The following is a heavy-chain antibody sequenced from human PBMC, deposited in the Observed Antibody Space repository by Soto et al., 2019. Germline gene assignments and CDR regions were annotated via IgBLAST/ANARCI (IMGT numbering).Heavy chain of an antibody. D-gene: IGHD1-1*01. J-gene: IGHJ4*02. V-gene: IGHV2-5*02. CDR2: IYWDDDK. CDR1: GFSLTTDAVG. Sequence: QITLKESGPTLVKPTQTLTLTCTFSGFSLTTDAVGVGWIRQPPGKALEWLALIYWDDDKRYSPGQKSRLTITKDASRNQVVITLTNMDPADTATYYCAHVYWVAAGIRYYFDYWGQGTLVTVSS. CDR3: AHVYWVAAGIRYYFDY.